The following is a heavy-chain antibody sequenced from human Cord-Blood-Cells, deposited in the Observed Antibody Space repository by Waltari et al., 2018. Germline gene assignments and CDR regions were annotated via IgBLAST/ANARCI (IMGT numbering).Heavy chain of an antibody. J-gene: IGHJ3*02. V-gene: IGHV4-34*01. CDR3: ARLGYCSSTSCYAFDI. CDR1: ARSFSVYY. CDR2: INHSGST. Sequence: QVQLQQWGAGLLKPSETLSLTCAVYARSFSVYYWTWLRQPPGKGLEWIGEINHSGSTNYNPSLKSRVTISVDTSKNQFSLKLSSVTAADTAVYYCARLGYCSSTSCYAFDIWGQGTMVTVSS. D-gene: IGHD2-2*01.